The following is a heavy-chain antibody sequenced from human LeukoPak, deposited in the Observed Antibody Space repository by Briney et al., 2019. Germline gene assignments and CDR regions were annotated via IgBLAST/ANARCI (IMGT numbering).Heavy chain of an antibody. D-gene: IGHD3-22*01. Sequence: SETLSLTCTVSGYSISSGYYWGWIRQPPGKGLEWIGSIYHSGSTYYNPSLKSRVTISVDTSKNQFSLKLSSVTAADAAVYYCARDYYDSSAVNYGMDVWGQGTTVTVSS. CDR2: IYHSGST. CDR3: ARDYYDSSAVNYGMDV. CDR1: GYSISSGYY. J-gene: IGHJ6*02. V-gene: IGHV4-38-2*02.